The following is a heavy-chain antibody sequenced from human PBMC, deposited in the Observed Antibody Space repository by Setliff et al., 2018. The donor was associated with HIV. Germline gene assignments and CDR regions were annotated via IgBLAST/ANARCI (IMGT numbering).Heavy chain of an antibody. V-gene: IGHV3-30*02. CDR2: IRYDGSEK. CDR1: GFTFSSYG. D-gene: IGHD3-10*01. CDR3: ARPTNIDTLYYGSQSFYMYYYGMDV. Sequence: GGSLRLSCAASGFTFSSYGMHWVRQAPGKGLEWVAFIRYDGSEKYYVDSVKGRFTISRDNAKNSLYLQMNSLRAEDTAVYFCARPTNIDTLYYGSQSFYMYYYGMDVWGQGTTVTVSS. J-gene: IGHJ6*02.